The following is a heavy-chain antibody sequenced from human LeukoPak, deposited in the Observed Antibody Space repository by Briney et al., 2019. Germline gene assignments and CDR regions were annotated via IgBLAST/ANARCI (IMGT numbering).Heavy chain of an antibody. V-gene: IGHV3-20*04. Sequence: GGSLRLSCTASGFTFHDYGMSWVRQVPGKGLEWVASFNWNGVSTGYADSLKGRFTISRDNAKSSLYLQMNSLRADDTALYYCAGDLLGFCSGGRCYPYYFDYWGQGSLVTVSS. CDR1: GFTFHDYG. J-gene: IGHJ4*02. CDR2: FNWNGVST. D-gene: IGHD2-15*01. CDR3: AGDLLGFCSGGRCYPYYFDY.